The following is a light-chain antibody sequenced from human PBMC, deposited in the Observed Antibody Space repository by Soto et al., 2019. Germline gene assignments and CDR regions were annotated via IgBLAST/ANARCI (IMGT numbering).Light chain of an antibody. CDR3: QQYGRSPLMYT. CDR2: GAS. Sequence: EIVLTQSPGTLSLSPGERATLSCRASQSVNSNFLAWYQQKPGQAPRLLIYGASTRAAGVPDRFSGSGSGTDFTLTITRLEPEDFAVYYRQQYGRSPLMYTFGQGTKLGVK. J-gene: IGKJ2*01. CDR1: QSVNSNF. V-gene: IGKV3-20*01.